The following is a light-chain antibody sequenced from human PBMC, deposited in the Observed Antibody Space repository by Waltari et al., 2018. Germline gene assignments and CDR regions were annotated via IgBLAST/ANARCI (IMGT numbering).Light chain of an antibody. CDR3: QQRAKWPLT. CDR1: QSVSNY. J-gene: IGKJ4*01. Sequence: DIVLTQSPAQLSLSPVERATLSCRASQSVSNYLAWYQQKPGQAPTLLIYDTSNRATDIPARFSGSGSGTDFTLTITSLEPGDSAIYYCQQRAKWPLTFGGGTRVETK. CDR2: DTS. V-gene: IGKV3-11*01.